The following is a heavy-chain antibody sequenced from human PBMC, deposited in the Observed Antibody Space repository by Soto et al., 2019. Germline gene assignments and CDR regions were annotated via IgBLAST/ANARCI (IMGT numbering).Heavy chain of an antibody. CDR1: GYTFTSYG. J-gene: IGHJ4*02. CDR2: ISAYNGNT. Sequence: ASVKVSCKASGYTFTSYGISWVRQAPGQGLEWMGWISAYNGNTNYAQKLQGRVTMTTDTSTSTAYMELRSLRSDDTAVYYCARDLSPYYYGSGSYSTLDYWGQGTLVTVSS. CDR3: ARDLSPYYYGSGSYSTLDY. D-gene: IGHD3-10*01. V-gene: IGHV1-18*01.